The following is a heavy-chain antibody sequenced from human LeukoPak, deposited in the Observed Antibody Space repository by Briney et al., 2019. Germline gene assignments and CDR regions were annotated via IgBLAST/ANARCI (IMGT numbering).Heavy chain of an antibody. D-gene: IGHD6-19*01. J-gene: IGHJ4*02. CDR2: INRDGTEK. V-gene: IGHV3-7*01. CDR1: GLPFSSHW. Sequence: GGSLRLSCAASGLPFSSHWLSWFRQSPGKGLEWVAHINRDGTEKQYLDSVKGRFTISRDNARNSQYLQMNNLRAEDTAVYYCGSAGGWVFFNWGQGTLVTVSS. CDR3: GSAGGWVFFN.